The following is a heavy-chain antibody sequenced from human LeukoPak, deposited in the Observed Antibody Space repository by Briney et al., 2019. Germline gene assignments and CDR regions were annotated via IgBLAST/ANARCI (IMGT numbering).Heavy chain of an antibody. CDR1: GYTFTDYY. Sequence: ASVKVSCKSSGYTFTDYYMHWVRQAPGQGVEWMGGINPNSGDTKYAQKFQGRVTQTRDTSISTAYMELSRLRSDDTAVYYCARGRNWNGGGRLFDYRGQGTLVTVSS. D-gene: IGHD1-1*01. CDR3: ARGRNWNGGGRLFDY. J-gene: IGHJ4*02. V-gene: IGHV1-2*02. CDR2: INPNSGDT.